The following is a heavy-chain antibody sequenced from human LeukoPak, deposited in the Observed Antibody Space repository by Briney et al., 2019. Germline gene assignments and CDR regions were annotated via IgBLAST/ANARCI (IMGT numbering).Heavy chain of an antibody. CDR2: IKQDGSEK. CDR3: AKQSAGSAAWYSLHYDF. J-gene: IGHJ4*02. D-gene: IGHD6-13*01. CDR1: GFPFSSYW. V-gene: IGHV3-7*03. Sequence: GGSLRLSCVASGFPFSSYWMTWVRQAPGKGLEWVANIKQDGSEKYYVDSVKGRFTISRDNSKDTLYLQMNGLRAEDTAVYFCAKQSAGSAAWYSLHYDFWGQGTLVTVSS.